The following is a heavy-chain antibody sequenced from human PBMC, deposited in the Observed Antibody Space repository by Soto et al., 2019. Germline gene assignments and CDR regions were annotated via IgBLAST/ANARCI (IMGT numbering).Heavy chain of an antibody. V-gene: IGHV2-5*02. CDR2: IYWDDDE. Sequence: QITLKESGPTQVKPTQTLTLTCSFSGFSLNTDGEGVGWVRQPPGEALEWLALIYWDDDERYSPSLKTRLTITKDPPKNQVVLIMTNMDPVDTATYYWAHSRNLITEDAQVGDFDYWGQGTLVTVSS. D-gene: IGHD3-10*01. CDR3: AHSRNLITEDAQVGDFDY. CDR1: GFSLNTDGEG. J-gene: IGHJ4*02.